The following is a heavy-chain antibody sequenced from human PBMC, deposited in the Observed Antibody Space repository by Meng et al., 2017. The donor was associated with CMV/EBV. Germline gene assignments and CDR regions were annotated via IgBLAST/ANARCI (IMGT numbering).Heavy chain of an antibody. D-gene: IGHD1-14*01. V-gene: IGHV4-61*01. Sequence: SETLSLTCTVSGGSVSSGSYYWSWIRQPPGKGLEWTGYIYYSGSTNYNPSLKSRVTISVDTSKNQFSLKLSSVTAADTAVYYCASTPNTGPDYWGQGTLVTVSS. J-gene: IGHJ4*02. CDR1: GGSVSSGSYY. CDR2: IYYSGST. CDR3: ASTPNTGPDY.